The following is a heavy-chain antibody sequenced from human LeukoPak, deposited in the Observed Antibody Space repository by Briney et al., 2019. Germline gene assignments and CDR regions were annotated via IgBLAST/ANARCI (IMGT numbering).Heavy chain of an antibody. J-gene: IGHJ1*01. Sequence: GGSLRLSCAASGFTFSDYYMSWTRQPPGKGLEWVSYFSSSGSTIYYADSVKGRFTISRDNAKNSLYLQMNSLRAEDTAVYYCARTGRADYSNYEEYFQHWGQGTLVTVSS. D-gene: IGHD4-4*01. CDR2: FSSSGSTI. CDR3: ARTGRADYSNYEEYFQH. CDR1: GFTFSDYY. V-gene: IGHV3-11*01.